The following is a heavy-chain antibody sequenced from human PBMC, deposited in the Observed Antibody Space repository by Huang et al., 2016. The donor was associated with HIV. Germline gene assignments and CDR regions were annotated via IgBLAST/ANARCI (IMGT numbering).Heavy chain of an antibody. D-gene: IGHD6-13*01. J-gene: IGHJ4*02. CDR1: GFSFSSYG. CDR3: AKGGSAAAVLDF. CDR2: ISYDAKTK. V-gene: IGHV3-30*18. Sequence: QVQLVESGGGVVQPGRSLRISCAASGFSFSSYGVHWVRQAPGKGLEWVAVISYDAKTKYYADSGKGRFSISRDNSKTTVYLQLNSLRLEDTAVYYCAKGGSAAAVLDFWGQGTLVTVSS.